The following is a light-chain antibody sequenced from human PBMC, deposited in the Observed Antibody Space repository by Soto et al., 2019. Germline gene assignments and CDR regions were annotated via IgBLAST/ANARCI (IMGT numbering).Light chain of an antibody. V-gene: IGKV3-11*01. CDR2: DAS. CDR3: QQRSIWPRT. CDR1: QSISYK. Sequence: EIVLTQSPATLSLSPGERATLSCRASQSISYKLGWYQQKPGQAPRLLIYDASNRATDIPARFSGSGSGTDFTLTISILEPEDFAVYYCQQRSIWPRTFGQGAKVEIK. J-gene: IGKJ1*01.